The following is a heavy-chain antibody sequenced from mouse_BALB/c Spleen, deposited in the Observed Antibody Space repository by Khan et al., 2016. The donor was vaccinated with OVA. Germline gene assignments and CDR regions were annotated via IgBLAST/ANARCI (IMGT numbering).Heavy chain of an antibody. J-gene: IGHJ4*01. CDR3: AKFTPDYYSMDY. V-gene: IGHV2-3*01. CDR2: IWGDGST. Sequence: QVQLKESGPGLVAPSQSLSITCTVSGFSLTSYGVNWVRQPPGKGLEWLGVIWGDGSTTFHSTLKSRLIISKDNSRRKVFLKLNSLQTDDTAAYYCAKFTPDYYSMDYWGQGTSVTVSS. CDR1: GFSLTSYG. D-gene: IGHD1-1*01.